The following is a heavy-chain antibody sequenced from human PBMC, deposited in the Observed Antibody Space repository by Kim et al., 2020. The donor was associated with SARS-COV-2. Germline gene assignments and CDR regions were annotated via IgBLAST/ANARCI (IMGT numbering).Heavy chain of an antibody. D-gene: IGHD4-17*01. V-gene: IGHV3-30*02. J-gene: IGHJ4*02. Sequence: AASVKGRLTISRDNSKNPLYLQMNSLGAEDTAVYYCATVVGGDYALDFDYWGQGTLVTVSS. CDR3: ATVVGGDYALDFDY.